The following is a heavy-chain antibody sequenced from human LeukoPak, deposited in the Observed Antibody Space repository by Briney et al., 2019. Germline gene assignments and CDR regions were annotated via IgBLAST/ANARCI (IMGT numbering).Heavy chain of an antibody. J-gene: IGHJ4*02. CDR1: GDSLSSSSYY. CDR3: AGLKASAGTDF. D-gene: IGHD6-13*01. CDR2: IFYSGST. Sequence: PSETLSLTCTVSGDSLSSSSYYWAWIRQPPGKGLEWIASIFYSGSTYYNPSLKSRVTMSVYTSKNQFSLRLSPVTAADTSVYYCAGLKASAGTDFWGPGTLVTVSS. V-gene: IGHV4-39*01.